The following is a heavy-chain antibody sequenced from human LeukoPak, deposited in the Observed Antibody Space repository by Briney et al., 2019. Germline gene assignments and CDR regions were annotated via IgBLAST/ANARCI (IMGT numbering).Heavy chain of an antibody. CDR1: GFTFDDYA. J-gene: IGHJ4*02. D-gene: IGHD6-19*01. CDR3: AKGVAGGWTYYFDY. CDR2: ISWNSGSI. V-gene: IGHV3-9*01. Sequence: PGRSLRLSCAASGFTFDDYAMHWVRQAPGKGLEWVSGISWNSGSIGYADSVKGRFTISRDNAKNSLYLQMNSLRAEDTALYYCAKGVAGGWTYYFDYWGQGTLVTVSS.